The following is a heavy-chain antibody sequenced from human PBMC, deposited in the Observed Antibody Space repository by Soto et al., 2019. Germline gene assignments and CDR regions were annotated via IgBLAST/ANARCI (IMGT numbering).Heavy chain of an antibody. CDR2: ISYDGSNK. V-gene: IGHV3-30*18. CDR1: GGTFMNFG. D-gene: IGHD3-22*01. J-gene: IGHJ4*02. Sequence: GGPKLLSNTASGGTFMNFGMHWVRKATGKGLEWVAVISYDGSNKYYADSVKGRFTISRDNSKNTLYLQMNSLRAEDTAVYYCAKARPDYYDSSGYYYDYWGQGNLVTASS. CDR3: AKARPDYYDSSGYYYDY.